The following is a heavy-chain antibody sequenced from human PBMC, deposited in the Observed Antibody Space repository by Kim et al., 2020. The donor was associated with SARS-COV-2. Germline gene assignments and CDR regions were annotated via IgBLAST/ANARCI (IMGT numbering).Heavy chain of an antibody. Sequence: GGSLRLSCAASGFTFSSYGMHWVRQAPGKGLEWVAVISYDGSNKYYADSVKGRFTISRDNSKNTLYLQMNSLRAEDTAVYYCAKDLGMATTGAVDYWGQG. CDR1: GFTFSSYG. J-gene: IGHJ4*02. CDR3: AKDLGMATTGAVDY. V-gene: IGHV3-30*18. D-gene: IGHD1-1*01. CDR2: ISYDGSNK.